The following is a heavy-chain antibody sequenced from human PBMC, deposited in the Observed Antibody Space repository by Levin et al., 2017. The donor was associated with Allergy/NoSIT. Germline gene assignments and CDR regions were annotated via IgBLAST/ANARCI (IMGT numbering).Heavy chain of an antibody. Sequence: PGGSLRLSCRGSGYSFTSNWIGWVRQMPGKGLEWMGIVHPGESDTRYSPSFQGQVTISADKSISAAYLQWSSLKASDSAIYYCARRLASGWFYWGQGTLVTVSS. D-gene: IGHD6-19*01. CDR2: VHPGESDT. CDR1: GYSFTSNW. V-gene: IGHV5-51*01. J-gene: IGHJ4*02. CDR3: ARRLASGWFY.